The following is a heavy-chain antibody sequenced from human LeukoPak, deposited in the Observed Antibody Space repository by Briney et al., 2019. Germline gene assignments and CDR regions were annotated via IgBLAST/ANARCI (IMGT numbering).Heavy chain of an antibody. CDR1: GGSISSGSYY. D-gene: IGHD6-19*01. CDR2: IYTSGST. Sequence: SQTLSLTCTVSGGSISSGSYYWGWLRQPAGRGREWIRRIYTSGSTNYNPSLKRRVTISVDTSKNQFSLKLRSVTAADTAVYYCARYSGWYFDYWGQGTLVTVST. CDR3: ARYSGWYFDY. J-gene: IGHJ4*02. V-gene: IGHV4-61*02.